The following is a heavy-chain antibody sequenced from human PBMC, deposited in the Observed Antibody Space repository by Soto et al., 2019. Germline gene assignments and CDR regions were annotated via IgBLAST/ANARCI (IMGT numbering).Heavy chain of an antibody. CDR3: ARRHCSSSTCPSNYRYFDY. J-gene: IGHJ4*02. D-gene: IGHD2-2*01. Sequence: EVQLLESGGVLVQPGGFLRLSCAASGFTFSSYSMSWVRQAPGKGLEWVSSLSGSGGSTYYTDSVKGRFTISRDNSKNTLFLQMNSLRAEDTAVYYCARRHCSSSTCPSNYRYFDYWGQGTLVTVSS. CDR1: GFTFSSYS. CDR2: LSGSGGST. V-gene: IGHV3-23*01.